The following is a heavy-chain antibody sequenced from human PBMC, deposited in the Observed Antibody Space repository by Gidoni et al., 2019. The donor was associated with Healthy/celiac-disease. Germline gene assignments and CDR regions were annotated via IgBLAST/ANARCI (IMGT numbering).Heavy chain of an antibody. CDR2: IYYSGST. CDR1: GGPISSSY. J-gene: IGHJ3*02. CDR3: ARRKYYYDSSGYYPNDAFDI. D-gene: IGHD3-22*01. Sequence: QVQLQESGPGLVKPSETLSLTCTVSGGPISSSYWSWIRQPPGKGLEWIGYIYYSGSTNYNPSLKSRVTISVDTSKNQFSLKLSSVTAADTAVYYCARRKYYYDSSGYYPNDAFDIWGQGTMVTVSS. V-gene: IGHV4-59*08.